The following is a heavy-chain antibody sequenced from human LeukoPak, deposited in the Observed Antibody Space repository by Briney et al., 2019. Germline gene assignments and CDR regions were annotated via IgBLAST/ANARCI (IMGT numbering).Heavy chain of an antibody. D-gene: IGHD4-17*01. CDR1: GYTFSNYC. Sequence: GASVKVSCKASGYTFSNYCMHWVRQAPGQGLEWLGIINPSLHIPIYAQTFQGRVTMTRNTSISTAYMELSSLRSEDTAVYYCARSGLSYGDLIDHDYWGQGTLVTVSS. CDR2: INPSLHIP. J-gene: IGHJ4*02. CDR3: ARSGLSYGDLIDHDY. V-gene: IGHV1-46*01.